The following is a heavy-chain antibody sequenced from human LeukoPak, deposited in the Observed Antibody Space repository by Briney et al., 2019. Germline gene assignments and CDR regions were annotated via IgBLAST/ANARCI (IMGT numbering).Heavy chain of an antibody. J-gene: IGHJ4*02. V-gene: IGHV4-34*01. CDR2: INHSGST. Sequence: RASETLSLTCAVYGGSFSGYYWSWIRQPPGKGLEWIGEINHSGSTNYNPSLKSRVTISVDMSRSQFSLKLNSVTAADTAVYYCTRVSIHGYSDYWGQGTLVTVSS. CDR1: GGSFSGYY. D-gene: IGHD3-16*02. CDR3: TRVSIHGYSDY.